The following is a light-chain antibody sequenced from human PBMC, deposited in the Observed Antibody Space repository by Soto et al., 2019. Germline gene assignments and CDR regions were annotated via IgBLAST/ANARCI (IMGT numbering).Light chain of an antibody. Sequence: GDRVTITCRASQSISSWLAWYQQKPRKAPKLLIYDASSLESGVPSRFSGSGSGTEFTLTISSLQPDDFATYYCQQYNSYSWTFGQGTKVDIK. CDR2: DAS. CDR3: QQYNSYSWT. V-gene: IGKV1-5*01. CDR1: QSISSW. J-gene: IGKJ1*01.